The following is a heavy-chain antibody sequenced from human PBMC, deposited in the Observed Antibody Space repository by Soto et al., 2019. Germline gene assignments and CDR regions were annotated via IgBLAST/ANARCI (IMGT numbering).Heavy chain of an antibody. CDR1: GGTFSSYT. CDR2: IIPILGIA. Sequence: ASVKVSCKASGGTFSSYTISWVRQAPGQGLEWMGRIIPILGIANYAQKFQGRVTITADKSTSTAYMELSSLRSEDTAVYYCARDLGYDGHHFDYWGQGTLVTVSS. J-gene: IGHJ4*02. V-gene: IGHV1-69*04. CDR3: ARDLGYDGHHFDY. D-gene: IGHD5-12*01.